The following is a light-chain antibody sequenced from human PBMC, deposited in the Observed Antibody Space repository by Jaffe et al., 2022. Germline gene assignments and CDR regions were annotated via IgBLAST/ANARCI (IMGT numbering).Light chain of an antibody. V-gene: IGLV3-1*01. J-gene: IGLJ2*01. CDR1: KLGDKY. CDR2: QDS. CDR3: QAWDSSTAV. Sequence: SYELTQPPSVSVSPGQTASITCSGDKLGDKYACWYQQKAGQSPVLVIYQDSKRPSGIPERFSGSNSGNTVTLTISGTQAMDEADYYCQAWDSSTAVFGGGTKLTVL.